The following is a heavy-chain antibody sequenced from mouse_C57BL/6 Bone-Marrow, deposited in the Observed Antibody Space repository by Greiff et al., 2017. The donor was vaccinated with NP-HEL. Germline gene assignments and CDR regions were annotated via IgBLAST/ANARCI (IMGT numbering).Heavy chain of an antibody. Sequence: VQLQQPGAELVKPEASVKMSCKASGYTFTSYWITWVKQRPGQGLEWIGDIYPGSGSTNYNEKFKSKATLTVDTSSSTAYMQLSSLTSEDSAVYYCARAGFIYYYGRWYFDVWGTGTTVTVSS. J-gene: IGHJ1*03. CDR3: ARAGFIYYYGRWYFDV. CDR1: GYTFTSYW. V-gene: IGHV1-55*01. CDR2: IYPGSGST. D-gene: IGHD1-1*01.